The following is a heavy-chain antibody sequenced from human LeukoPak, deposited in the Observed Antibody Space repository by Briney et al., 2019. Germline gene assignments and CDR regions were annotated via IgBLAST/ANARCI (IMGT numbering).Heavy chain of an antibody. CDR3: ARDLRVRGVWNNWFDP. CDR2: INPNSGGT. V-gene: IGHV1-2*02. J-gene: IGHJ5*02. CDR1: GYIFTGYY. Sequence: ASVKVSCKASGYIFTGYYLHWVRQAPGQGLEWMGWINPNSGGTNYAQKFQGRVTITTDESTSTAYMELSSLRSEDTAVYYCARDLRVRGVWNNWFDPWGQGTLVTVSS. D-gene: IGHD3-10*01.